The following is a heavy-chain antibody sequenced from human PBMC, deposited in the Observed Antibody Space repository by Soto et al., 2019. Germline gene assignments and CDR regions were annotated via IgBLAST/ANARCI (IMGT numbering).Heavy chain of an antibody. J-gene: IGHJ5*02. D-gene: IGHD3-10*01. CDR1: GFTFSDYY. CDR2: ISPSGGTI. Sequence: QVQLVESGGGLVKPGGSLRLSCAASGFTFSDYYMSWIRQAPGKGLEWVSYISPSGGTIYYADSVKGRFTLSRDNAKNSLYLQMNSLSAEDTAVSHCVRVGYAYGNDPWGQGTMVAVSS. V-gene: IGHV3-11*01. CDR3: VRVGYAYGNDP.